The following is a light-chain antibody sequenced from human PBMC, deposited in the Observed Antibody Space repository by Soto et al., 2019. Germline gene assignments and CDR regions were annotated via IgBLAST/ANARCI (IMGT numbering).Light chain of an antibody. CDR2: GAS. CDR3: QQYGSSPFT. V-gene: IGKV3-20*01. CDR1: QSVSGSC. J-gene: IGKJ3*01. Sequence: EIVLTQSPGTLSLSPGERATHSCRASQSVSGSCLAWYQQKPGQAPRLLTYGASSRATGIPDRFSGSGSGTDFTLTISRLEPEDFAVYYCQQYGSSPFTFGPGTKVDIK.